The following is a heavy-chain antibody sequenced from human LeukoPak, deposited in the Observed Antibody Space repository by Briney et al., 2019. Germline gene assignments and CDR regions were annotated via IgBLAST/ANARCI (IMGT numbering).Heavy chain of an antibody. CDR1: GYTFSNYG. D-gene: IGHD3-3*01. CDR2: IHGSSGST. Sequence: GGSLRLSCSASGYTFSNYGMSWVRQAPGKGLEWVSGIHGSSGSTYYADSVKGRSTISRDNSKNTLYLQMNSLRAEDTAVYYCARGYDFWSGYSFDYWGQGTLVTVSS. V-gene: IGHV3-23*01. J-gene: IGHJ4*02. CDR3: ARGYDFWSGYSFDY.